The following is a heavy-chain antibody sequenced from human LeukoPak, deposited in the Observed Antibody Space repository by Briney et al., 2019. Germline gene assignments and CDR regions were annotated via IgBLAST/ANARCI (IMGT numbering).Heavy chain of an antibody. CDR2: IRSKTYGGTT. CDR1: GFTFGDYA. CDR3: TRGVGQQLIPPDY. J-gene: IGHJ4*02. D-gene: IGHD6-13*01. Sequence: GGSLRLSCTASGFTFGDYAMSWFRQAPGKGLEWVGFIRSKTYGGTTGYAASVKDTFTISRDDSKSVVYLQMNSLKTEDTAFYYCTRGVGQQLIPPDYWGQGTLVTVSS. V-gene: IGHV3-49*03.